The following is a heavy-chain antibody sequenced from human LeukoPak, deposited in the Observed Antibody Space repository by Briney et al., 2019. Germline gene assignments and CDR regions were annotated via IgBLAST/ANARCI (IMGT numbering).Heavy chain of an antibody. CDR3: AKPALDVGAPRELDY. D-gene: IGHD1-26*01. V-gene: IGHV3-23*01. CDR2: ISGSGGST. Sequence: PGGSLRLSCAASGFTFSGYGMSWVRQAPGKGLEWVSAISGSGGSTYYADSVKGRFTISRDNSKNTLYLQMNSLRAEDTAVYYCAKPALDVGAPRELDYWGQGTLVTVSS. J-gene: IGHJ4*02. CDR1: GFTFSGYG.